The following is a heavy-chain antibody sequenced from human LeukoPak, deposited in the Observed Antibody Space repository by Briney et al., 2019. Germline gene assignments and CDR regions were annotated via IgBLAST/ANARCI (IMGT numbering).Heavy chain of an antibody. D-gene: IGHD6-13*01. Sequence: PGGSLRLSCTASGFIFSTSWMTWVRQAPGKGLEWVAFIRYDGSQKYYADSVKGRFTISRDNAKNSLYLQMNSLRAEDTVVYYCARGIAAAGPRFDPWGQGTLVSVSS. CDR3: ARGIAAAGPRFDP. CDR2: IRYDGSQK. V-gene: IGHV3-30*02. J-gene: IGHJ5*02. CDR1: GFIFSTSW.